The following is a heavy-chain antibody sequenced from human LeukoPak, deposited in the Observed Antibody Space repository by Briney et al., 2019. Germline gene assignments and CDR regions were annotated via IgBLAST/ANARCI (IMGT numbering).Heavy chain of an antibody. V-gene: IGHV4-39*01. Sequence: PSETLSLTCTVSAGSLSSSTSYWGWLRQPPGTGLEWIGNLYYSGSTYYNPSLKSRVTISVDTSKNQFSLKLCSLTTADTAVYYCARQASSGYDSPPFDSWGQGTLVTVSS. CDR2: LYYSGST. CDR3: ARQASSGYDSPPFDS. J-gene: IGHJ4*02. CDR1: AGSLSSSTSY. D-gene: IGHD5-12*01.